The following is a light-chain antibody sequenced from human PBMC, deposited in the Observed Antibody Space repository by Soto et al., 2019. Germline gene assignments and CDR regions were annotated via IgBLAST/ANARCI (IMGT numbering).Light chain of an antibody. CDR3: QQRSNWPPVLT. CDR2: DAS. Sequence: LFLTQSPFTLSLSPGDRATLSCGASQSVSSYLAWYQQKPGQAPRLLIYDASNRATGIPARLSGSGSGTDFTLTISSLEPEDFAVYHCQQRSNWPPVLTFGGGTKVDIK. V-gene: IGKV3-11*01. J-gene: IGKJ4*01. CDR1: QSVSSY.